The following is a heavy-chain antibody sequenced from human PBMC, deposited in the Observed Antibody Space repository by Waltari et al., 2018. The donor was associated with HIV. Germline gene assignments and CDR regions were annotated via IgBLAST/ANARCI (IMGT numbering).Heavy chain of an antibody. CDR1: GGSIGSYY. Sequence: QVQLQESGPGLVRPSETLSLTCTVSGGSIGSYYWSWIRQPPGKELEGIGYIHYSGSANYNPSRKSRVTVSVDTSKHQFSLKLSSVTAADTAVYYCATLMVYAPRSHYYGMDVWGQGTTVIVSS. J-gene: IGHJ6*02. D-gene: IGHD2-8*01. CDR2: IHYSGSA. CDR3: ATLMVYAPRSHYYGMDV. V-gene: IGHV4-59*01.